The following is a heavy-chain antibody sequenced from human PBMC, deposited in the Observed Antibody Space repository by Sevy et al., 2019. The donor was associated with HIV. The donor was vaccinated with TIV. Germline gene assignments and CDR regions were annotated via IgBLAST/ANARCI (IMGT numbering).Heavy chain of an antibody. CDR2: IKQDGSEK. D-gene: IGHD5-18*01. CDR1: GFTFSSYW. J-gene: IGHJ4*02. CDR3: AGRGYSYGYGASGFDY. Sequence: GGSLRLPCAASGFTFSSYWMSWVRQAPGKGLEWVANIKQDGSEKYYVDSVKGRFTISRDNAKNSLYLQMNCLRAEDTAVYYCAGRGYSYGYGASGFDYWGQGTLVTVSS. V-gene: IGHV3-7*01.